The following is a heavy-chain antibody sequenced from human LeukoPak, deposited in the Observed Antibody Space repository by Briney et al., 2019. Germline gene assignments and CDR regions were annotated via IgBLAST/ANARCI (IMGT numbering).Heavy chain of an antibody. D-gene: IGHD2-2*01. CDR2: IDTYNGNT. CDR3: ARDLTPLYCTSASCPYGGYFDY. J-gene: IGHJ4*02. Sequence: GASVKVSCGSSGYIFTHYAFSWVRQAPGQGLEWMGWIDTYNGNTYYAKTFQGRLTMTTDTSTATVYMELRSLTSDDTAAYYCARDLTPLYCTSASCPYGGYFDYWGQGTLVTVSS. CDR1: GYIFTHYA. V-gene: IGHV1-18*04.